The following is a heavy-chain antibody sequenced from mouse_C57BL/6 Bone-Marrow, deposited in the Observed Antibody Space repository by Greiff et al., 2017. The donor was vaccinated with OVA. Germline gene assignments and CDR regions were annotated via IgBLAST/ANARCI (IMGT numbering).Heavy chain of an antibody. CDR1: GFNIKDDY. CDR3: TTNRY. CDR2: IDPENGDT. V-gene: IGHV14-4*01. J-gene: IGHJ2*01. Sequence: VQLKQSGAELVRPGASVKLSCTASGFNIKDDYMHWVKERPEQGLEWIGWIDPENGDTEDASKFQGKATITADKSSKTVYLHLNSLTSEDTAVYYCTTNRYWGQGTTLTVSS.